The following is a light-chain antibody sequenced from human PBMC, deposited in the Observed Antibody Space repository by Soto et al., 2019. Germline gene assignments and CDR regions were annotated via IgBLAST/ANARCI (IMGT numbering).Light chain of an antibody. Sequence: DIQMTQSPSSLSASVGDRGIITCRTSQTIATYLNWYQQKPGKAPNLLIYGASTLQSGVPSRFSGSGTGTEFTLTISDLHPEDYATYYCQQNFDAPPYTFGQGTKWRS. CDR2: GAS. J-gene: IGKJ2*01. CDR1: QTIATY. V-gene: IGKV1-39*01. CDR3: QQNFDAPPYT.